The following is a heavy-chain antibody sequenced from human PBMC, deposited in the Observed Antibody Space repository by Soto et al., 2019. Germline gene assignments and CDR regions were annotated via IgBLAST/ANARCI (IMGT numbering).Heavy chain of an antibody. CDR2: IYYSGST. V-gene: IGHV4-31*02. J-gene: IGHJ3*02. D-gene: IGHD1-7*01. CDR1: GGSISSGGYY. CDR3: ARDGITGTTTTAFDI. Sequence: SETLSLTCTVSGGSISSGGYYWSWIRQHPGKGLEWIGYIYYSGSTYYNPSLKSRVTISVDTSKKQFSLKLSSVTAADTAVYYCARDGITGTTTTAFDIWGQGTMVTVSS.